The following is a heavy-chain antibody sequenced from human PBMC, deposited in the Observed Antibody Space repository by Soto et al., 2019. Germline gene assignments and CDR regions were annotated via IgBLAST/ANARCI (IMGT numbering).Heavy chain of an antibody. Sequence: QGQLQESGPGLVKPSETLSLTCTVSGGSISSYYWSWIRQPAGKGLEWIGRIYTSGSTNYNPSLKSRVHMSVDTSKNQFSLKLSSVTAADTAVYYCARGAGSGWSHQTSYYYYGMDVWGQGTTVTVSS. J-gene: IGHJ6*02. D-gene: IGHD6-19*01. V-gene: IGHV4-4*07. CDR3: ARGAGSGWSHQTSYYYYGMDV. CDR1: GGSISSYY. CDR2: IYTSGST.